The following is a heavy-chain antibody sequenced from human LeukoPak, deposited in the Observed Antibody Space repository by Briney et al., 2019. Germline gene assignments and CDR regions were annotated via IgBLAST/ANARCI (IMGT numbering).Heavy chain of an antibody. CDR2: ISGSGHDI. CDR1: GFTFSDSY. D-gene: IGHD2-2*01. V-gene: IGHV3-11*06. CDR3: ARPRGCGSSRCNNFDY. Sequence: GGSLRLSCAASGFTFSDSYMTWVRQAPGKGVEWVAYISGSGHDINYSESVKGRFTISRDNAKNSLYLQMNRLRAEDTAVYYCARPRGCGSSRCNNFDYWGQGTLVTVSS. J-gene: IGHJ4*02.